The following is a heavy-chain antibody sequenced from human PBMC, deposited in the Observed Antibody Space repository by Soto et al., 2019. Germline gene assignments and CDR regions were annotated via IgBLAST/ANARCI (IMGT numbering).Heavy chain of an antibody. J-gene: IGHJ4*02. CDR3: TTVSCCSDC. V-gene: IGHV3-15*01. Sequence: EVQLVESGGGLVEPGGSLRRSCAASGFAFANAWMSWVRQAPGKGLEWVCLIKSKSDGGTTDFAAPVKGRFTISRDDSQNPLYLQMKRLNTEDTAIYYCTTVSCCSDCWGQGTLVTVS. CDR2: IKSKSDGGTT. D-gene: IGHD2-15*01. CDR1: GFAFANAW.